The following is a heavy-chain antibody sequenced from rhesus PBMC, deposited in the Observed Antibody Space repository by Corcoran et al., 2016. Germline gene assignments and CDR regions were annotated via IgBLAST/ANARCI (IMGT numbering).Heavy chain of an antibody. D-gene: IGHD1-1*01. V-gene: IGHV4-169*01. CDR2: IGCSSGST. CDR3: ARRGNYSPLDY. J-gene: IGHJ4*01. CDR1: GGSIHSSY. Sequence: QLQLQESGPGLVKPSETLSLTCAVSGGSIHSSYWSWVRPAPGQGLGWIGYIGCSSGSTTYNPSLESRVTLSVDTSKNQLSLKLSSVTAADTAVYYCARRGNYSPLDYWGQGVLVTVSS.